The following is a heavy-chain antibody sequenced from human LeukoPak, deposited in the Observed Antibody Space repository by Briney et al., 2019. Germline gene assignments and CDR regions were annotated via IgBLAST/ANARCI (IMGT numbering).Heavy chain of an antibody. CDR1: GYCFSNYW. CDR3: ARQYYDILTDPNYFDS. J-gene: IGHJ4*02. V-gene: IGHV5-51*01. D-gene: IGHD3-9*01. CDR2: ILPGNSDT. Sequence: PGESLKISCKGSGYCFSNYWIGWVRQMPGKGLEWVGIILPGNSDTRYSPSFQGQVTMSADKSISTAYLQWSSLKAADTAMYYCARQYYDILTDPNYFDSWGQGTLVTVSS.